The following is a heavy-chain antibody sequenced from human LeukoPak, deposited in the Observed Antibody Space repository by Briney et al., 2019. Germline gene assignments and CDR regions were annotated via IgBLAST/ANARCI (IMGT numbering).Heavy chain of an antibody. CDR3: AKSLYSSGWYWFDP. CDR2: ISGSGGST. J-gene: IGHJ5*02. D-gene: IGHD6-19*01. CDR1: GFTFSSYA. Sequence: GGSLRLSCAASGFTFSSYAMSWVRQAPGKGLEWVSAISGSGGSTHYADSVKGRFTISRDNSKNTLYLQMNSLRAEDTAVYYCAKSLYSSGWYWFDPWGQGTLVTVSS. V-gene: IGHV3-23*01.